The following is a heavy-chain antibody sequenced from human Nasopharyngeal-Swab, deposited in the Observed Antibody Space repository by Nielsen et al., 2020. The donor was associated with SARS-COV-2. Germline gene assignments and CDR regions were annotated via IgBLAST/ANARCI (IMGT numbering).Heavy chain of an antibody. CDR2: IYPGDSDT. Sequence: KVSCKGSGYSFTSYWIGWVRQMPGKGLEWMGIIYPGDSDTRCSPSFQGQVTISADKSISTAYLQWSSLKASDTAMYYCARHGYSSSWANYYYYYMDVWGKGTTVTVSS. J-gene: IGHJ6*03. CDR1: GYSFTSYW. D-gene: IGHD6-13*01. CDR3: ARHGYSSSWANYYYYYMDV. V-gene: IGHV5-51*01.